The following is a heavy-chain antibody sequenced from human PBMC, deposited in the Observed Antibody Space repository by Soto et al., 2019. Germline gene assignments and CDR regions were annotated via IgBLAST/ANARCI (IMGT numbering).Heavy chain of an antibody. Sequence: QVQLVQSGAEVKKPGSSVKVSCKASGGTFSSYAISWVRQAPGQGLEWMGGIIPIFGTANYAQTLQGRVTITADEYTSTAGMELSSLRSEDTAVYYCARYYYDSSGYLGPFDYWGQGTLVTVSS. CDR2: IIPIFGTA. CDR3: ARYYYDSSGYLGPFDY. V-gene: IGHV1-69*01. CDR1: GGTFSSYA. D-gene: IGHD3-22*01. J-gene: IGHJ4*02.